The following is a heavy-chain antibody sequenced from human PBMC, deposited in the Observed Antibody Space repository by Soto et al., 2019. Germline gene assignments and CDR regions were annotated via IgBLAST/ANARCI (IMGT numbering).Heavy chain of an antibody. D-gene: IGHD3-3*01. CDR1: GFSITNTW. CDR2: VKSKADGGTA. CDR3: NSYPDFWGGHTPL. V-gene: IGHV3-15*07. J-gene: IGHJ4*02. Sequence: EVQLVESGGGLVQPGGSLRLSCAASGFSITNTWMHWVRQAPGKGLEWVGLVKSKADGGTADYAAPVKCRFTVSRDDSKNSQYLQRNSLKMEDTAVYYCNSYPDFWGGHTPLWGQGTLVTVSS.